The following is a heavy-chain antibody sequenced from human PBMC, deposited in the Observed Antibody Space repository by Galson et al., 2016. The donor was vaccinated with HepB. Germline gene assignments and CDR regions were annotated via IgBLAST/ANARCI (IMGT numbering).Heavy chain of an antibody. V-gene: IGHV1-24*01. D-gene: IGHD3-9*01. Sequence: SVKVSCKVSGYTLTELSMHWVRQAPGKGLEWMGGFDPEDAEIIYAQKFQGRVTMTEDTSTDTAYLELSSLRSEDTAVYYCATDILTGYYSFDFWGQGTLVTVSS. J-gene: IGHJ4*02. CDR3: ATDILTGYYSFDF. CDR1: GYTLTELS. CDR2: FDPEDAEI.